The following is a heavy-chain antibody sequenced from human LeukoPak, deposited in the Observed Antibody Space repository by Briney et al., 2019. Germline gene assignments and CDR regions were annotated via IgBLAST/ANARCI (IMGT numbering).Heavy chain of an antibody. D-gene: IGHD3-22*01. J-gene: IGHJ4*02. V-gene: IGHV1-2*02. CDR3: ARGEYYYDSSGYYVGGQYYFDY. Sequence: ASVKVSCKASGYTFTGYYMHWVRQALGQGLEWMGWINPNSGGTNYAQKFQGRVTMTRDTSISTAYMELSRLRSDDTAVYYCARGEYYYDSSGYYVGGQYYFDYWGQGTLVTVSS. CDR2: INPNSGGT. CDR1: GYTFTGYY.